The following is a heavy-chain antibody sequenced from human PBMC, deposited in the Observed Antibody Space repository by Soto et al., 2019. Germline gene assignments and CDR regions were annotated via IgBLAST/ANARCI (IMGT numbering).Heavy chain of an antibody. D-gene: IGHD4-4*01. Sequence: GGSLRLSCTASGLTVSSNYMSWVRQAPGKGLEWVSIIYGGGITYYAGSVKGRFTISRDNSKNTLYLQMNSLRAEDTAAYYCARSTDYSNYFFDYWGQGTLVTVSS. CDR2: IYGGGIT. CDR3: ARSTDYSNYFFDY. V-gene: IGHV3-66*01. J-gene: IGHJ4*02. CDR1: GLTVSSNY.